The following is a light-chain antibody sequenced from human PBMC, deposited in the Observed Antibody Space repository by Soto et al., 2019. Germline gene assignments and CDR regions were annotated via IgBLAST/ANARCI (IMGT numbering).Light chain of an antibody. Sequence: DIQMTQSPSSLSASVGDTVTITCRASQSISLFLNWYQQKPGKAPKLLIYAASSLQSGVPSRFTGNGSGTDFTLTISSLQPEDFATYYCHQTDSIPETFGQGTKVGIK. V-gene: IGKV1-39*01. CDR3: HQTDSIPET. CDR2: AAS. J-gene: IGKJ1*01. CDR1: QSISLF.